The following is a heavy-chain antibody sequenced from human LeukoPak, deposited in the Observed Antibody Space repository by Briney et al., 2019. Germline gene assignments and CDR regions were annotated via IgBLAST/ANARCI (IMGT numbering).Heavy chain of an antibody. CDR3: ARYSSSWLWGI. V-gene: IGHV3-7*01. D-gene: IGHD6-13*01. Sequence: GGSLRLSCAASGFTFSSYWMSWVRQAPGKGLEWVANIKQDGSEKYCVDSVKGRFTISRDNAKNSLYLQMNSLRAEDTAVYYCARYSSSWLWGIWGQGTTVTVSS. CDR2: IKQDGSEK. J-gene: IGHJ6*02. CDR1: GFTFSSYW.